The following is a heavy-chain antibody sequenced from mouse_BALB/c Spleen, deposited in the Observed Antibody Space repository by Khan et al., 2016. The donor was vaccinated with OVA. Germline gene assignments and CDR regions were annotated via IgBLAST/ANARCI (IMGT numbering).Heavy chain of an antibody. D-gene: IGHD1-1*01. CDR1: DFTFTNYW. V-gene: IGHV1-7*01. J-gene: IGHJ3*01. CDR2: INPSTDYT. CDR3: VNHSSSSAWFTY. Sequence: VQLKQSGAELAKPGASVKMSCKASDFTFTNYWMHWVKQRPGQGLEWIGYINPSTDYTEYNQKFKDKATLSADKSSSTAYMQLSSLTSEDSAVYYCVNHSSSSAWFTYWGQGTMVTVSA.